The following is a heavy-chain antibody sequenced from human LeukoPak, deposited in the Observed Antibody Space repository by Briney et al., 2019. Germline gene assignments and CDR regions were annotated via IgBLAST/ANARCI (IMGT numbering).Heavy chain of an antibody. D-gene: IGHD6-19*01. V-gene: IGHV1-18*01. Sequence: ASVKVSCKASGYDFTSVGITWVRRAPGQGLEWMGWISPYNGNTRYAEKFQGRVAMTTDTSTTTAYMELRGLRFNDTAVYYCARAGSGSGWYFDYWGQGTLVTVSS. CDR3: ARAGSGSGWYFDY. J-gene: IGHJ4*02. CDR2: ISPYNGNT. CDR1: GYDFTSVG.